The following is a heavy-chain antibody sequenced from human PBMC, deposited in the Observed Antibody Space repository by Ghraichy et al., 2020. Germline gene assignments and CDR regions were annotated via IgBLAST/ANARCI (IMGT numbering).Heavy chain of an antibody. V-gene: IGHV3-48*01. CDR2: ISSSSSTI. Sequence: GGSLRLSCAASGFTFSSYSMNWVRQAPGKGLEWVSYISSSSSTIYYAYSVKGRFTISRDNAKNSLYLQMNSLRAEDTAVYYCTRDLVFYDSSGYYEGYWGQGTLVTVSS. CDR1: GFTFSSYS. CDR3: TRDLVFYDSSGYYEGY. D-gene: IGHD3-22*01. J-gene: IGHJ4*02.